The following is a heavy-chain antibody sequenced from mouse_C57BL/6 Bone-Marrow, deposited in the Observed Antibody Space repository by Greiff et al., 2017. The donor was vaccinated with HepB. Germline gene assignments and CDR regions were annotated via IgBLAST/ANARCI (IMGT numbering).Heavy chain of an antibody. CDR1: GFTFSSYT. V-gene: IGHV5-9*01. CDR3: ARHDPLGGSSYSY. Sequence: EVKVEESGGGLVKPGGSLKLSCAASGFTFSSYTMSWVRQTPEKRLEWVATISGGGGNTYYPDSVKGRFTISRDNAKNTLYLQMSSLRSEDTALYYCARHDPLGGSSYSYWGQGTTLTVSS. CDR2: ISGGGGNT. J-gene: IGHJ2*01. D-gene: IGHD1-1*01.